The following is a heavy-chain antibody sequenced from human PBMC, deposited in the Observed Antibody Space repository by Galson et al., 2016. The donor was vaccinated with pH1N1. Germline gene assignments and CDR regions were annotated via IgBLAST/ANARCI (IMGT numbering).Heavy chain of an antibody. V-gene: IGHV3-9*01. CDR1: GFTFDDYA. CDR2: ISWNSGSI. CDR3: AKLDGYNWGYSQH. J-gene: IGHJ1*01. D-gene: IGHD5-24*01. Sequence: SLRLSCAASGFTFDDYAMHWVRQAPGKGLEWVSGISWNSGSIGYADSVKGRFTISRDNAKNSLYLQMNSLRAEDTALYYCAKLDGYNWGYSQHWGQGTLVTVSS.